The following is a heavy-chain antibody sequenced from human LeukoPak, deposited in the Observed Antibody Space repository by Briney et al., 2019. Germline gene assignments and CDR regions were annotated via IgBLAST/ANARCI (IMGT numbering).Heavy chain of an antibody. CDR1: GFTVTSNY. Sequence: PGGSLRLFCAASGFTVTSNYMSWVRQAPGKGLEWVSVIYGDSRIHYADSVKGRFTISRDDSKNTLYLQMNSLRAEDTAVYYCARESGYSYGLAGFFDYWGQGTLVTVSS. CDR3: ARESGYSYGLAGFFDY. D-gene: IGHD5-18*01. V-gene: IGHV3-53*01. J-gene: IGHJ4*02. CDR2: IYGDSRI.